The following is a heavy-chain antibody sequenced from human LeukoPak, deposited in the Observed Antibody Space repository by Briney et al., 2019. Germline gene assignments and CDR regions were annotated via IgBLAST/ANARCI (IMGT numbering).Heavy chain of an antibody. J-gene: IGHJ3*02. CDR2: ISGSGGST. V-gene: IGHV3-23*01. D-gene: IGHD1-1*01. Sequence: GGSLRLSCAASGVTFSSYAMSWVRQAPGKGLEWVSAISGSGGSTYYADSVKGRFTISRDNSKNTLYLQMNSLRAEDTAVYYCAKAGYNWNHRDAFDIWGQGTMVTVSS. CDR3: AKAGYNWNHRDAFDI. CDR1: GVTFSSYA.